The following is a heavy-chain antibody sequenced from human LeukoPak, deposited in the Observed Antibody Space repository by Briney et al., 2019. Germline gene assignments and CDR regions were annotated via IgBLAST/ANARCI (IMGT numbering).Heavy chain of an antibody. CDR3: AKDDRAPNMNYYYYMDV. J-gene: IGHJ6*03. Sequence: PGRSLRLSCAASGFTFDDYAMHWVRQAPGKGLEWVSGISWNSGSIGYADSVKGRFTISRDNAKNSLYLQMNSLRAEDTALYYFAKDDRAPNMNYYYYMDVWGKGTTVTVSS. CDR2: ISWNSGSI. CDR1: GFTFDDYA. V-gene: IGHV3-9*01.